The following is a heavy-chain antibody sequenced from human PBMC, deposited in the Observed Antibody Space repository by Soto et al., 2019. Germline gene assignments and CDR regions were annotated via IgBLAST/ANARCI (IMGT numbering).Heavy chain of an antibody. D-gene: IGHD3-22*01. Sequence: PSETLSLTCSVSGGSISRNNHYCGWIRQPPGKGLEWIGSIYYSGCTDYNPSLKSRATRSVDTSTIQFSWKLSSVTSAYMAVYYCARPGITMIVVVVTENWLDPWGQGTLVTVSS. CDR3: ARPGITMIVVVVTENWLDP. CDR2: IYYSGCT. J-gene: IGHJ5*02. CDR1: GGSISRNNHY. V-gene: IGHV4-39*01.